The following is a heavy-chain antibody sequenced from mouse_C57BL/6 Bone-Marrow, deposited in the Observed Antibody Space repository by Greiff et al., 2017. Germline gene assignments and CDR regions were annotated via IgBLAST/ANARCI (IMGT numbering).Heavy chain of an antibody. D-gene: IGHD2-1*01. V-gene: IGHV1-80*01. J-gene: IGHJ3*01. Sequence: VQLQQSGAELVKPGASVKISCKASGYAFSSYWMNWVKQRPGKGLEWIGQIYPGDGDTNYNGKFKGKATLTADKSSSTAYMQLSSLTSEDSAVYFCARDRIYYGNFPFAYWGQGTLVTVSA. CDR1: GYAFSSYW. CDR2: IYPGDGDT. CDR3: ARDRIYYGNFPFAY.